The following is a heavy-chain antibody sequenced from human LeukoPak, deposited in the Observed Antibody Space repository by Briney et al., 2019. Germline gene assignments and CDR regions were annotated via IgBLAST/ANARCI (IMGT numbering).Heavy chain of an antibody. Sequence: SETLSLTCTVSGGSISSGGYYWSWIRQHPGKGLEWIGYIYYSGSTYYNPSLKSRVTISVDTSKNQFSLKLSSATAADTAVYYCARVGEVGATTWNIDAFDIWGQGTLVTVSS. CDR3: ARVGEVGATTWNIDAFDI. J-gene: IGHJ3*02. CDR1: GGSISSGGYY. D-gene: IGHD1-26*01. V-gene: IGHV4-31*03. CDR2: IYYSGST.